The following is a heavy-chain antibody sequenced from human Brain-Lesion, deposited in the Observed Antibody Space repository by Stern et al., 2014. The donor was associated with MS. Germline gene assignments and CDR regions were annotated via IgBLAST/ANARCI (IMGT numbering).Heavy chain of an antibody. D-gene: IGHD2-8*02. Sequence: EVQLVQSGGGLVQPGGSQRLSCAASGFSFSSYWMTWVRQAPGRGPEWVAHIKQDGSEEYYVDSVKGRFTISRDNAKNSLYLQMHSLRDEDTAVYYCARDCGVGNCAGARGYSYYYGLDVWGQGTTVTVSS. CDR2: IKQDGSEE. CDR3: ARDCGVGNCAGARGYSYYYGLDV. CDR1: GFSFSSYW. V-gene: IGHV3-7*01. J-gene: IGHJ6*02.